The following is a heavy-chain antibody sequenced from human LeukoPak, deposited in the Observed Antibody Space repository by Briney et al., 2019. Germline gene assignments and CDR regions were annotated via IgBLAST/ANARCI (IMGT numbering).Heavy chain of an antibody. CDR1: GFTFSTYA. CDR2: IYSGGST. CDR3: ASTFYGDSPPY. J-gene: IGHJ4*02. Sequence: GGSLRLSCAASGFTFSTYAMSWVRQAPGKGLEWVSVIYSGGSTYYADSVKGRFTISRDNSKNTLYLQMNSLRAEDTAVYYCASTFYGDSPPYWGQGTLVTVSS. D-gene: IGHD4-17*01. V-gene: IGHV3-66*01.